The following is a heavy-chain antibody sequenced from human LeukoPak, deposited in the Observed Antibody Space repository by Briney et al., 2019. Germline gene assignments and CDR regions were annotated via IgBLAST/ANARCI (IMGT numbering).Heavy chain of an antibody. CDR3: ARRKPVRVMDV. D-gene: IGHD6-6*01. Sequence: PSETLSLTCAVYGGSFGGYYWSWIRQPPGKGLEWIGEINHSGSTNYNPSLKSRVTISVDASKNQFSLKLSSVTAADTAVYYCARRKPVRVMDVWGKGTTVTVSS. J-gene: IGHJ6*03. CDR1: GGSFGGYY. V-gene: IGHV4-34*01. CDR2: INHSGST.